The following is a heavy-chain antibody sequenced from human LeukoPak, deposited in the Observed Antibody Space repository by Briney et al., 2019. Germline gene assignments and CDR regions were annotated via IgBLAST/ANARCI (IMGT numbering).Heavy chain of an antibody. CDR2: IKQDGSEK. Sequence: GGSLRLSCAASGFTFSSYWMSWVRQAPGKGLEWVANIKQDGSEKHYVDSVKGRFTISRDNAKNSLYLQMNSLRAEDTAVYYCARAFRYSGSPRGWFDPWGQGTLVTVSS. V-gene: IGHV3-7*01. J-gene: IGHJ5*02. CDR3: ARAFRYSGSPRGWFDP. CDR1: GFTFSSYW. D-gene: IGHD1-26*01.